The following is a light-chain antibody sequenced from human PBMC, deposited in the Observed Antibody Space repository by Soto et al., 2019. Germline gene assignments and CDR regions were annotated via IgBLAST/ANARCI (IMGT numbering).Light chain of an antibody. CDR3: QQYESTPPT. CDR1: QSVLYNSNNKNY. V-gene: IGKV4-1*01. CDR2: WAS. J-gene: IGKJ2*01. Sequence: DIVMTQSPDSLAVSLGERATINCKSSQSVLYNSNNKNYLAWYQQSPGQPPKLLIYWASTRESGVPDRFSGSGSWTYFSLTITSLQAEDVAVYSCQQYESTPPTFGQGTKLEIK.